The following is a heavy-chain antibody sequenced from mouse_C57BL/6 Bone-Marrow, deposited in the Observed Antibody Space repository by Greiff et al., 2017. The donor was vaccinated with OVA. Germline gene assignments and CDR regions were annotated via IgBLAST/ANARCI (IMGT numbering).Heavy chain of an antibody. CDR2: ISYDGSN. CDR1: GFSITSGYY. V-gene: IGHV3-6*01. Sequence: EVKLMESGPGLVKPSQSLSLTCSVTGFSITSGYYWNWIRQFPGNKLEWMGYISYDGSNNYNPSLKNRISITRDTSKNQFFLKLNSVTTEDTATYYCARGLGLDYWGQGTTLTVSS. D-gene: IGHD4-1*01. CDR3: ARGLGLDY. J-gene: IGHJ2*01.